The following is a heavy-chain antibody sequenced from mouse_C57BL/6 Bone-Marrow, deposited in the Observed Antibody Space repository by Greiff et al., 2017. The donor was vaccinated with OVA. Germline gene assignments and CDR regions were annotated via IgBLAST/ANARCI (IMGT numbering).Heavy chain of an antibody. CDR1: GYTFTSYW. J-gene: IGHJ1*03. CDR3: ARLRGNLLLRYWYFDV. V-gene: IGHV1-55*01. CDR2: IYPGSGST. Sequence: VQLQQPGAELVKPGASVKMSCKASGYTFTSYWITWVKQRPGQGLEWIGDIYPGSGSTNYNEKFKSKATLTVDTSSSTAYMQLSSLTSEDSAVYYCARLRGNLLLRYWYFDVWGTGTTVTVSS. D-gene: IGHD1-1*01.